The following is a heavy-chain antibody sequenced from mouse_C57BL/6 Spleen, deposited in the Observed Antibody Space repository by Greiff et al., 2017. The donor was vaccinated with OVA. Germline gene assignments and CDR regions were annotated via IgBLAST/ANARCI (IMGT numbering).Heavy chain of an antibody. CDR3: ARGNGNYVAY. CDR2: IYPSDSET. J-gene: IGHJ3*01. Sequence: VQLQQPGAELVRPGSSVKLSCKASGYTFTSYWMDWVKQRPGQGLEWIGNIYPSDSETHYNQKFKDKATLTVDKSSSTAYMQLSSLTSEDSAVYYCARGNGNYVAYWGQGTLVTVSA. V-gene: IGHV1-61*01. CDR1: GYTFTSYW. D-gene: IGHD2-1*01.